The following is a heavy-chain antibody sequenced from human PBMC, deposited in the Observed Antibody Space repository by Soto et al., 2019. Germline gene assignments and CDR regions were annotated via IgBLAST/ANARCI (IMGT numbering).Heavy chain of an antibody. CDR1: GFTFSSYG. J-gene: IGHJ1*01. Sequence: QVQLVESGGGVVQPGRSLRLSCAASGFTFSSYGMHWVRQAPGKGLEWVAVIWYDGSNKYYADSVKGRFTISRDNSKNALYLQMNSLRAEDTAVYYCARDYRVWQRLVGYFQHWGQGTLVTVSS. D-gene: IGHD6-13*01. V-gene: IGHV3-33*01. CDR2: IWYDGSNK. CDR3: ARDYRVWQRLVGYFQH.